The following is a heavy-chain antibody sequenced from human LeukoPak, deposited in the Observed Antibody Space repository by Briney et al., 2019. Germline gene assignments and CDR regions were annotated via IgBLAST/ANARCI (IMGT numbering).Heavy chain of an antibody. D-gene: IGHD6-6*01. J-gene: IGHJ4*02. V-gene: IGHV3-21*01. CDR1: GFTFSSYS. CDR2: ISSSSSYI. Sequence: GGSLRLSCAASGFTFSSYSMNWVRQAPGKGLEWVSSISSSSSYIYYADSVEGRFTISRDNAKNSLYLQMNSLRAEDTAVYYCARALSSSRQAFDYWGQGTLVTVSS. CDR3: ARALSSSRQAFDY.